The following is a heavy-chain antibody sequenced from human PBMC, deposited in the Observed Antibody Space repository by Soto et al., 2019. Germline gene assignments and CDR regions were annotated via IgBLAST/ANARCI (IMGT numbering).Heavy chain of an antibody. CDR1: GFTFSSYA. CDR3: ARDPAYSGSRAEYFQH. D-gene: IGHD1-26*01. CDR2: ISYDGSNK. V-gene: IGHV3-30-3*01. Sequence: GGSLRLSCAASGFTFSSYAMHWVRQAPGKGLEWVAVISYDGSNKYYADSVKGRFTISRDNSKNTLYLQMNSPRAEDTAVYYCARDPAYSGSRAEYFQHWGQGTLVTVSS. J-gene: IGHJ1*01.